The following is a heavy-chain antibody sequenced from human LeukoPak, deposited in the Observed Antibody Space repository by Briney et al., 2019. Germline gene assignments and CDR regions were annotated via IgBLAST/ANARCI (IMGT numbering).Heavy chain of an antibody. Sequence: GGSLRLSCAASGFTFSSYGMSWVRQAPGKGLEWVAVISYDGSNKYYADSVKGRFTISRDNSKNTLYLQMNSLRAEDTAVYYCARGAPIVRDYFDYWGQGTLVTVSS. J-gene: IGHJ4*02. CDR1: GFTFSSYG. D-gene: IGHD2/OR15-2a*01. CDR2: ISYDGSNK. CDR3: ARGAPIVRDYFDY. V-gene: IGHV3-30*03.